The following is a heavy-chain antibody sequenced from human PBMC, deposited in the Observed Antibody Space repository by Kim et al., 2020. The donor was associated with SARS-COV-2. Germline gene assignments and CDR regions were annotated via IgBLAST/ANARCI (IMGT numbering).Heavy chain of an antibody. CDR3: AKDILWFGELLYYYYGMDV. Sequence: GGSLRLSCAASGFTFSSHGMNWVRQAPGKGLEWVAVISYDGSNKYYADSVKGRFTISRDNSKNTLYLQMNSLRAEDTAVYYCAKDILWFGELLYYYYGMDVWGPGTTVTVSS. J-gene: IGHJ6*02. CDR1: GFTFSSHG. CDR2: ISYDGSNK. V-gene: IGHV3-30*18. D-gene: IGHD3-10*01.